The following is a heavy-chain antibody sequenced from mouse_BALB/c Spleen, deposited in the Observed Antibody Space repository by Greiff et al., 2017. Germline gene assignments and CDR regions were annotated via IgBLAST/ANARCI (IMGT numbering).Heavy chain of an antibody. J-gene: IGHJ3*01. Sequence: EVMLVESGPSLVKPSQTLSLTCSVTGDSITSGYWNWIRKFPGNKLEYMGYISYSGSTYYNPSLKSRISITRDTSKNQYYLQLNSVTTEDTATYYCARGNYGSSYWFAYWGQGTLVTVSA. CDR3: ARGNYGSSYWFAY. V-gene: IGHV3-8*02. CDR1: GDSITSGY. D-gene: IGHD1-1*01. CDR2: ISYSGST.